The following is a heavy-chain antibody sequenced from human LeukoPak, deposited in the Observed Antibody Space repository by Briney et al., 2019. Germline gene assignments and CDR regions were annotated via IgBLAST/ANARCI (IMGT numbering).Heavy chain of an antibody. D-gene: IGHD3-10*01. V-gene: IGHV3-23*01. Sequence: GGSLRLSCAAYGFTFSTHAMSWVRQAPGKGLEWVSSIDSSGGYTYYADSVRGRFTISRDSSKNTLYLQMNSLRAEDTAIYFCARSRGPGSHWFDPWGQGTLVTVSS. CDR2: IDSSGGYT. CDR3: ARSRGPGSHWFDP. J-gene: IGHJ5*02. CDR1: GFTFSTHA.